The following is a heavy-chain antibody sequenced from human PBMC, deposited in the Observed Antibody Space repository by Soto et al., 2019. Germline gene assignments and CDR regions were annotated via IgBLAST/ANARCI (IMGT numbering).Heavy chain of an antibody. CDR1: GFTFSSYA. V-gene: IGHV3-23*01. CDR2: ISGSGGST. Sequence: GGSLRLSCAASGFTFSSYAMSWVRQAPGKGLEWVSGISGSGGSTYDADSVKGRFTISRDNSKNTVSLQMNSLRAEDTAVYYCAKVDRYCINAVCYTKWFDPWGQGALVTVSS. CDR3: AKVDRYCINAVCYTKWFDP. J-gene: IGHJ5*02. D-gene: IGHD2-8*01.